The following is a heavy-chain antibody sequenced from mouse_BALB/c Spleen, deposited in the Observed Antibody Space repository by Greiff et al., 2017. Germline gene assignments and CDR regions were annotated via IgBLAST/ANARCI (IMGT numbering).Heavy chain of an antibody. Sequence: QVQLKESGPGLVQPSQSLSITCSVSGFSLTSYGVHWVRQSPGKGLEWLGVIWSGGSTDYNAAFISRLSISKDNSKSQVFFKMNSLQANDTAIYYCARNSYYRYDRNYAMDYWGQGTSVTVSS. CDR1: GFSLTSYG. J-gene: IGHJ4*01. CDR2: IWSGGST. CDR3: ARNSYYRYDRNYAMDY. D-gene: IGHD2-14*01. V-gene: IGHV2-2*02.